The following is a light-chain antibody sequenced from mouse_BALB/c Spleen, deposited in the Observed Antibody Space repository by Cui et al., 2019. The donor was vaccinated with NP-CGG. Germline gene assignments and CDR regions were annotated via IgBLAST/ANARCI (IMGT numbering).Light chain of an antibody. CDR1: TGVVIPDNH. V-gene: IGLV1*01. Sequence: QAVVTQESARTTSLGETVTLNCRPSTGVVIPDNHANRVQEKPGHLFTGLISGTSNRAPGVSAKFSGFLIGDEAALTITGEQTEDEAIYFCGLWYSNHWVFGGGTKLTVL. J-gene: IGLJ1*01. CDR3: GLWYSNHWV. CDR2: GTS.